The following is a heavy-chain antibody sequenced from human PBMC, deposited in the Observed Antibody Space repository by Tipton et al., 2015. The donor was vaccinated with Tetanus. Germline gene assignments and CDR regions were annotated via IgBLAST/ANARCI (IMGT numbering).Heavy chain of an antibody. D-gene: IGHD3-22*01. V-gene: IGHV4-61*08. CDR3: ARDYSYYDDSSGSDY. Sequence: TLSLTCTVSGGSIRSGDHQWNWIRQPPGKGLEWLAYISPSGRSNSNYSLKSRITISQDKSKNQFSLKLTSVTAADTAVYYCARDYSYYDDSSGSDYWGQGTLVTVSS. J-gene: IGHJ4*02. CDR2: ISPSGRS. CDR1: GGSIRSGDHQ.